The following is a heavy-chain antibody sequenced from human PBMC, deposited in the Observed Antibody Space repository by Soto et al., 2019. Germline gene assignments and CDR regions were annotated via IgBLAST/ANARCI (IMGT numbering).Heavy chain of an antibody. Sequence: GGSLRLSCSASGFTFSSYAMHWVRQAPGKGLEYVSAISSNGGSTYYADSVKGRFTISRDNSKNTLYLQMSSLRAEDTAVYYCVKVQGYYDSSGYYDYWGQGPLVTVSS. CDR2: ISSNGGST. V-gene: IGHV3-64D*09. D-gene: IGHD3-22*01. CDR1: GFTFSSYA. J-gene: IGHJ4*02. CDR3: VKVQGYYDSSGYYDY.